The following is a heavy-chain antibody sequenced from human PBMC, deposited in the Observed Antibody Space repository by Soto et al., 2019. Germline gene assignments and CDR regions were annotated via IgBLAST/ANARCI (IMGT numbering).Heavy chain of an antibody. CDR1: GYTFTSYG. D-gene: IGHD6-19*01. CDR3: ARAERYSSGWYVSYFDY. V-gene: IGHV1-18*01. Sequence: ASVNVSCKASGYTFTSYGISWVRQAPGQGLEWMGWISAYNGNTNYAQKLQGRVTMTTDTSTSTAYMELRSLRSDDTAVYYCARAERYSSGWYVSYFDYWGQGTLVTAPQ. CDR2: ISAYNGNT. J-gene: IGHJ4*02.